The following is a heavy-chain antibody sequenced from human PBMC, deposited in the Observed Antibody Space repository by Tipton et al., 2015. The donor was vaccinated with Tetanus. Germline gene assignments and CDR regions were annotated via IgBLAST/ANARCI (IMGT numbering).Heavy chain of an antibody. V-gene: IGHV3-74*01. J-gene: IGHJ4*02. CDR1: GFAFSGHY. D-gene: IGHD3-3*01. Sequence: SLRLSCEGFGFAFSGHYMHWVRQAPGKGLEWVSRMNGDGSDTTYADSVKGRFTLSRDNAKNTVFLQMDSLRADDTAVYFCTREDFWSLDYWSRGTLVTVSS. CDR3: TREDFWSLDY. CDR2: MNGDGSDT.